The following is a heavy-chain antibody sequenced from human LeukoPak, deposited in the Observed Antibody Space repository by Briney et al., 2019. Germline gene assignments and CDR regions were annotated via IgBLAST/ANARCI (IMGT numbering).Heavy chain of an antibody. V-gene: IGHV3-23*01. J-gene: IGHJ4*02. CDR1: GLTFSSYA. D-gene: IGHD5-24*01. CDR3: ANFYNYRDY. CDR2: ISGSGDST. Sequence: GGSLRLSCAASGLTFSSYAMSWVRQAPGKGLEWVSAISGSGDSTYYVDSVKGRSPIFRDNSKNTLYLQMNSLRAEDTAVYYCANFYNYRDYWGQGTLVTVSS.